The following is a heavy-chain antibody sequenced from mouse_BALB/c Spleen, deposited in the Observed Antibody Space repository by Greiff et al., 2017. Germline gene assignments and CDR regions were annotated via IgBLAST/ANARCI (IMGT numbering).Heavy chain of an antibody. CDR1: GYTFTSYV. CDR3: ERDTGFYAMDY. J-gene: IGHJ4*01. CDR2: INPYNDGT. D-gene: IGHD4-1*01. Sequence: VQLQQSGPELVKPGASVKMSCKASGYTFTSYVMHWVKQKPGQGLEWIGYINPYNDGTKYNEKFKGKATLTSDKSSSTAYMGLSSLTSEDSAVYYCERDTGFYAMDYWGQGTSVTVSS. V-gene: IGHV1-14*01.